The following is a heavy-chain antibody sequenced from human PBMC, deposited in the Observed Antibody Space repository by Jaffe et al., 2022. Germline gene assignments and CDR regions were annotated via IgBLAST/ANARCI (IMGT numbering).Heavy chain of an antibody. CDR2: IYHSGST. Sequence: QVQLQESGPGLVKPSETLSLTCAVSGYSISSGYYWGWIRQPPGKGLEWIGSIYHSGSTYYNPSLKSRVTISVDTSKNQFSLKLSSVTAADTAVYYCARRRSNYGSGSYYRVWFDPWGQGTLVTVSS. D-gene: IGHD3-10*01. J-gene: IGHJ5*02. CDR1: GYSISSGYY. CDR3: ARRRSNYGSGSYYRVWFDP. V-gene: IGHV4-38-2*01.